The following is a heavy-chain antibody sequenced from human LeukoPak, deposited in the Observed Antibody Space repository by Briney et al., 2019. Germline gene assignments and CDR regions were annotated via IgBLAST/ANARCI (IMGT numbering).Heavy chain of an antibody. V-gene: IGHV4-59*08. D-gene: IGHD1-26*01. CDR3: ARVGYSGSYRDWYFDL. J-gene: IGHJ2*01. CDR2: IYYSGST. Sequence: SETLSLTCTVSVGSISSYYWSWIRQPPGKGVEWFGYIYYSGSTNYNPSLKSRVTISVDTYKNQFSLKLSSVTAADTAVYYCARVGYSGSYRDWYFDLWGRGTLVTVSS. CDR1: VGSISSYY.